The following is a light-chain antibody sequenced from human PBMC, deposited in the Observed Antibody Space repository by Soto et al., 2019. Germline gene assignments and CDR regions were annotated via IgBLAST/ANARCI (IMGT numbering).Light chain of an antibody. Sequence: EIVLTQSPATLPVSAGGTVTLSCRASQSIRTNVAWYQQIPGQAPRLLVYGASTRATGVPARFSGSGSGIEFTLTISSLQSEDSAFYFCQQYFNWPLTWTFGPGTKVQIK. CDR1: QSIRTN. J-gene: IGKJ1*01. V-gene: IGKV3-15*01. CDR3: QQYFNWPLTWT. CDR2: GAS.